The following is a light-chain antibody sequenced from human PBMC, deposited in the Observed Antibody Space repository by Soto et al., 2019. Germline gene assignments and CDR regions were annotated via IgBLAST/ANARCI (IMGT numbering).Light chain of an antibody. V-gene: IGLV1-40*01. CDR3: QSYDNSLSGSWG. J-gene: IGLJ3*02. Sequence: QSVLTQPPSVSGAPGQRVTISCTGSSSNIGAGFDVHWYHQIAGTAPKLLIYGNSNRPSGVPDRFSGSKSGTSASLAITGLQAEDEAQYYCQSYDNSLSGSWGFGGGTKLTVL. CDR1: SSNIGAGFD. CDR2: GNS.